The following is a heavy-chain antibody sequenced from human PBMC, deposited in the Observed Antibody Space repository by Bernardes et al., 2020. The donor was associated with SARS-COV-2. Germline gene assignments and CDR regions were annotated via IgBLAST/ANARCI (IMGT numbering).Heavy chain of an antibody. J-gene: IGHJ4*02. CDR2: ISAYNDNT. CDR3: AREDIGYCSGGSCQPFDY. Sequence: SVKVSCKASGYTFTSYGITWVRQAPGQGLEWMGWISAYNDNTNYAQKIQGRVTMTTDTSTSTAYMELRSLRSDDTAVYYCAREDIGYCSGGSCQPFDYWGQGTLVTVSS. D-gene: IGHD2-15*01. V-gene: IGHV1-18*01. CDR1: GYTFTSYG.